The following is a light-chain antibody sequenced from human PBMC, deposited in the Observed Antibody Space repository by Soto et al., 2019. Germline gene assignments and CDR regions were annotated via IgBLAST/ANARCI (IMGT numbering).Light chain of an antibody. CDR2: DVS. Sequence: QSVLTQPASVSGSPGQSITISCSGTSSDVGAYNYVSWYQQHPGKAPKVMIYDVSNRPSGISNRFSGSKSGNTASLTISGLPPEEEADYYCSSYTSSGTDVFGTGTKLTVL. J-gene: IGLJ1*01. V-gene: IGLV2-14*01. CDR3: SSYTSSGTDV. CDR1: SSDVGAYNY.